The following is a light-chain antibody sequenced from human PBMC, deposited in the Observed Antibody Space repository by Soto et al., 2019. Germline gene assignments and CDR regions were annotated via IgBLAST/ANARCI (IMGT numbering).Light chain of an antibody. CDR2: AAY. CDR1: QDISTY. CDR3: QKYDNAPLT. Sequence: DIQMTQAPSSLSASVGDRDTITCRARQDISTYLAWYQQKPGKVPKLLISAAYTLQSGVPPRFSGSGSGTDLTLTISSPQPEDVATYYCQKYDNAPLTFGGGTKVEIK. V-gene: IGKV1-27*01. J-gene: IGKJ4*01.